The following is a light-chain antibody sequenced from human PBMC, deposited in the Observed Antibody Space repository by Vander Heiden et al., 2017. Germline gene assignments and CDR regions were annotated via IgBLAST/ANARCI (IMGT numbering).Light chain of an antibody. CDR2: WAS. Sequence: DIVMTQSPDSLAASLGDRATIKCKSSQSVLYSSNNKNYLAWYQQKPGQHPKLLIYWASTRESGVPDRFSGSGSGTDFTLTISSMQAEDVAVYYCQQYYSTLFTFGPGTKVDIK. CDR3: QQYYSTLFT. CDR1: QSVLYSSNNKNY. J-gene: IGKJ3*01. V-gene: IGKV4-1*01.